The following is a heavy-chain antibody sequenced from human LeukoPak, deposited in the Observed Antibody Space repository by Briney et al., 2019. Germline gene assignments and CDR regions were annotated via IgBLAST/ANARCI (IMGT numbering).Heavy chain of an antibody. CDR1: GFTLTSYE. Sequence: GGSLRLSCAASGFTLTSYEMNWVRQAPGKGLEWVSCISSSGDTIYYADSVRGRFTISRDNAKNSLYLQMNSLRAEDTAIYYCARMYSGSYFDDNWGQGTLVTVSS. CDR2: ISSSGDTI. CDR3: ARMYSGSYFDDN. D-gene: IGHD1-26*01. V-gene: IGHV3-48*03. J-gene: IGHJ4*02.